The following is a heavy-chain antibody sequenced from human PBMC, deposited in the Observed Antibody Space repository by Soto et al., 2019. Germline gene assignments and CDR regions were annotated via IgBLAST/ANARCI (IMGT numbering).Heavy chain of an antibody. D-gene: IGHD4-17*01. CDR1: GYTLTELS. CDR2: FDPEDGET. J-gene: IGHJ4*02. Sequence: GASVKVSCKVSGYTLTELSMHWVRQAPGKGLEWMGGFDPEDGETIYAQKFQGRVTMTEDTSTDTAYMELSSLRSEDTAAYYCATAWRVTTLILDYWGQGTLVTVSS. V-gene: IGHV1-24*01. CDR3: ATAWRVTTLILDY.